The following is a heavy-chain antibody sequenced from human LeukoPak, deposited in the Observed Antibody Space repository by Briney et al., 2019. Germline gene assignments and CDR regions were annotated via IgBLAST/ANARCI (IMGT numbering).Heavy chain of an antibody. J-gene: IGHJ4*02. CDR2: IKQDGSEK. Sequence: GGSLRLSCAASGFTFSSYWMSWVRQAPGKGLEWVANIKQDGSEKYYVDSVKGRFTISRDNAKNSLYPQMNSLRAEDTAVYYCARGEYYDFWSDYCPFDYWGQGTLVTVSS. CDR3: ARGEYYDFWSDYCPFDY. CDR1: GFTFSSYW. V-gene: IGHV3-7*01. D-gene: IGHD3-3*01.